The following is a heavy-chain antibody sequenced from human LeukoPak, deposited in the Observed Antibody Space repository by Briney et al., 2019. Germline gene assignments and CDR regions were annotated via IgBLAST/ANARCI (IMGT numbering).Heavy chain of an antibody. V-gene: IGHV4-34*01. CDR3: ARFVEYSISYTAYWYFDL. Sequence: SETLSLTCAVYGGSFSGYYWSWIRQPPGKGLEWIGEINHSGSTNYNPSLKSRVTISVDTSKNQFSLKLSSVTAADTAVYYCARFVEYSISYTAYWYFDLWGRGTLVTVSS. J-gene: IGHJ2*01. CDR2: INHSGST. D-gene: IGHD6-13*01. CDR1: GGSFSGYY.